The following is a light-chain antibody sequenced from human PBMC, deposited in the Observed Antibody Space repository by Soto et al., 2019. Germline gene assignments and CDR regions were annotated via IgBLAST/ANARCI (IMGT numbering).Light chain of an antibody. CDR1: QSVSNNY. J-gene: IGKJ3*01. CDR3: QQRKSWPIT. V-gene: IGKV3D-20*02. Sequence: EIVWTQSPGTLSLSPGARATLSCRASQSVSNNYLAWYQQKPGQAPRLLIYGASNRATGIPDRFSGSGSGTEFTLTINSLQTEDFGLYYCQQRKSWPITFGTGTKVDIK. CDR2: GAS.